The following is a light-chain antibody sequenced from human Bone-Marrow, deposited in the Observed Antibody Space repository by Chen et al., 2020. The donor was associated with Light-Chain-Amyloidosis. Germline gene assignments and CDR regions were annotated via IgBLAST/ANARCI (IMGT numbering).Light chain of an antibody. CDR1: NIGSTS. J-gene: IGLJ3*02. V-gene: IGLV3-21*02. Sequence: SYVLTQPSSVSVAPGQTATIAWGGNNIGSTSMHWYQQTPGQAPLLVVYDDSGRPSGIPERLSGSNSGNTATLTISRVEAGDEADYYCQVWDRSSDRPVFGGGTKLTVL. CDR2: DDS. CDR3: QVWDRSSDRPV.